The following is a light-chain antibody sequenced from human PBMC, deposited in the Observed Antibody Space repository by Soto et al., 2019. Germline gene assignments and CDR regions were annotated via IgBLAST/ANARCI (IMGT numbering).Light chain of an antibody. CDR2: AES. V-gene: IGKV1-39*01. CDR1: QSISSY. CDR3: QQSYSTPWT. J-gene: IGKJ1*01. Sequence: DIQMTQSXSSLSASVGDRVTITCRASQSISSYLNWYKQKQGKAPKLLIYAESSLQSGVPSRFSGSGSGKDFTLTISSLQPEDFETYYCQQSYSTPWTCGHGPTV.